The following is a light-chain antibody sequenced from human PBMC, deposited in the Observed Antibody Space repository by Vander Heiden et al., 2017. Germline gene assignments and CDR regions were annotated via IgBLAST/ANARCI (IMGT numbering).Light chain of an antibody. CDR3: QQNYSTPHT. Sequence: DFVLPQSPDSLAVSLGERAPILCKPSQSVLYSHSNKNYLAWYQQKPGQAPKLLIYGASSRECGVPDRFSGSGSGTDFTLTISSLQAEDMAPYYCQQNYSTPHTFGQGTKLEIK. V-gene: IGKV4-1*01. CDR2: GAS. J-gene: IGKJ2*01. CDR1: QSVLYSHSNKNY.